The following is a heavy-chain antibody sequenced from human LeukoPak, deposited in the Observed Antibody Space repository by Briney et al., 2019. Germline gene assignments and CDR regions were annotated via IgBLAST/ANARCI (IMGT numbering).Heavy chain of an antibody. CDR2: INPNSGGT. Sequence: ASVKVSCKASGYTFTGYYMHWVRQAPGQGLEWMGWINPNSGGTNYAQKFQGRVTMTRDTSISTAYMELSRLRSDDTAVYYCARWLNYYDSSGYRYYFDYRGQGTLVTVSS. J-gene: IGHJ4*02. D-gene: IGHD3-22*01. V-gene: IGHV1-2*02. CDR1: GYTFTGYY. CDR3: ARWLNYYDSSGYRYYFDY.